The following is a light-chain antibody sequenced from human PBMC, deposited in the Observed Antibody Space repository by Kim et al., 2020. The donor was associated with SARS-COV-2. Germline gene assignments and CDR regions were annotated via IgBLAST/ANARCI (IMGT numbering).Light chain of an antibody. V-gene: IGKV3-15*01. CDR2: GAS. CDR1: QSISNN. Sequence: VSPGDRVTLYCRASQSISNNLAWYEQKPGQAPRLLIYGASTRATGIPAWFSGSGSGTEFTLTISSLQSEDFAVYYCQQYNSWPLTFGGGTKVDIK. J-gene: IGKJ4*01. CDR3: QQYNSWPLT.